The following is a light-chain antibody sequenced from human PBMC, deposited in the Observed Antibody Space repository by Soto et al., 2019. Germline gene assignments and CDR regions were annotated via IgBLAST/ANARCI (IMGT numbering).Light chain of an antibody. Sequence: DIQMTQSPSSLSASVGDRVTVTCRASQGITNVLAWYQQKPGTAPKLLIYAASTLHSGVPSRFSGSGYGTEFTLNISSLQPEDAATYYCQKYSSAPFTFGPGTKVEIK. V-gene: IGKV1-27*01. CDR3: QKYSSAPFT. CDR2: AAS. CDR1: QGITNV. J-gene: IGKJ3*01.